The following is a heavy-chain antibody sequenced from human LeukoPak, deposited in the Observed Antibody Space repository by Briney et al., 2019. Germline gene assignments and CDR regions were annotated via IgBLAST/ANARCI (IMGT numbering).Heavy chain of an antibody. CDR1: GFTFSSYW. CDR2: ISYDGSNK. D-gene: IGHD3-10*01. V-gene: IGHV3-30*03. CDR3: ARNGLLWFGELFSSWFDP. Sequence: GGSLRLSCAASGFTFSSYWMSWVRQAPGKGLEWVAVISYDGSNKYYADSVKGRFTISRDNSKNTLYLQMNSLRAEDTAVYYCARNGLLWFGELFSSWFDPWGQGTLVTVSS. J-gene: IGHJ5*02.